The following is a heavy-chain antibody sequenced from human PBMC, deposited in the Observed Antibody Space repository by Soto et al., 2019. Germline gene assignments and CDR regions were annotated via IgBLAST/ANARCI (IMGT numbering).Heavy chain of an antibody. CDR1: GYTLTELS. CDR2: FDPEDGET. V-gene: IGHV1-24*01. Sequence: ASVKVSCKVPGYTLTELSMHWVRQAPGKGLEWMGGFDPEDGETIYAQKFQGRVTMTEDTSTDTAYMELSSLRSEDTAVYYCATLGGGSAINFDYWGQGTLVTVS. D-gene: IGHD1-26*01. J-gene: IGHJ4*02. CDR3: ATLGGGSAINFDY.